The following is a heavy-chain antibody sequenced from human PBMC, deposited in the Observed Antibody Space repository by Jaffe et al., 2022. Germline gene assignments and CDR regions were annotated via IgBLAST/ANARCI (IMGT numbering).Heavy chain of an antibody. J-gene: IGHJ6*03. V-gene: IGHV4-34*01. D-gene: IGHD5-12*01. CDR3: ASARDDMSGYDYYYYYYMDV. CDR2: INHSGST. Sequence: QVQLQQWGAGLLKPSETLSLTCAVYGGSFSGYYWSWIRQPPGKGLEWIGEINHSGSTNYNPSLKSRVTISVDTSKNQFSLKLSSVTAADTAVYYCASARDDMSGYDYYYYYYMDVWGKGTTVTVSS. CDR1: GGSFSGYY.